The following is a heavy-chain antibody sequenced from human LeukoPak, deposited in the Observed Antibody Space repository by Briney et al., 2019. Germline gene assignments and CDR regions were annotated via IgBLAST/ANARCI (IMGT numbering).Heavy chain of an antibody. J-gene: IGHJ4*02. V-gene: IGHV3-21*01. Sequence: GGSLRLSCAASGFTFSSYDMNWVRQAPGKGLEWVSSISSSSNCIHYADSVKGRFTIPRDNAKNSLYLQMNSLRAEDTAVYFCARGTLGAWGWWGQGTLVTVSS. D-gene: IGHD6-19*01. CDR1: GFTFSSYD. CDR2: ISSSSNCI. CDR3: ARGTLGAWGW.